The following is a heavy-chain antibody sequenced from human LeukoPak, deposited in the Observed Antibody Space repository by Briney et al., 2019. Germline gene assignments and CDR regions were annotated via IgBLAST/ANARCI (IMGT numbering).Heavy chain of an antibody. CDR2: IVPILGIA. D-gene: IGHD2-8*01. CDR3: ATNEWSNTHDAFDI. Sequence: SVKVSCKASGGTFSSYTISWVRQAPGQGLEWMGRIVPILGIANYAQKFQGRVTITADKSTSTAYMELSSLRSEDTAVYYCATNEWSNTHDAFDIWGQGTMVTVSS. J-gene: IGHJ3*02. CDR1: GGTFSSYT. V-gene: IGHV1-69*02.